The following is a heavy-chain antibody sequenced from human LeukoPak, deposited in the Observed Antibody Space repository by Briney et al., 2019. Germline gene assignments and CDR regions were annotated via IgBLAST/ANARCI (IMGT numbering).Heavy chain of an antibody. CDR2: INPNSGGT. J-gene: IGHJ5*02. CDR3: ARDPQSYSSSQRFDP. CDR1: GYTFTGYY. D-gene: IGHD6-6*01. Sequence: GASVKVSCKASGYTFTGYYMHWVRQAPGQGLEWMGWINPNSGGTNYAQKFQGRVTMTRDTSISTAYMELSRLRSDDTAVYYCARDPQSYSSSQRFDPWGQGTLVTVSS. V-gene: IGHV1-2*02.